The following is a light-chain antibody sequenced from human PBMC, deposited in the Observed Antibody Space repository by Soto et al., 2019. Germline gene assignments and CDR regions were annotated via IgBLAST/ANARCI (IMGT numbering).Light chain of an antibody. CDR3: QVWDNSLDRGI. CDR2: YNS. J-gene: IGLJ2*01. Sequence: SYELTQPPSVSVAPGKTARITCGGYNAGSNSVHWYQQKPGQAPVLLMYYNSDRPSGIPERFSGSNAGNTATLTISRVEAGDEADYYCQVWDNSLDRGIFGGGTKVTVL. CDR1: NAGSNS. V-gene: IGLV3-21*04.